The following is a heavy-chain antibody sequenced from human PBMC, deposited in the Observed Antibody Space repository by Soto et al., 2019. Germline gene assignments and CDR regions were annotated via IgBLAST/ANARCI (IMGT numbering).Heavy chain of an antibody. Sequence: ASVKVSCKASGYTYTSYYMHWVRQAPGQGLEWMGIINPSGGSTSYAQKFQGRVTMTRDTSTSTVYMELSSLRSEDTAVYYCARVPGIAAAGTEEWFDPWGQGTLLTVSS. V-gene: IGHV1-46*01. CDR3: ARVPGIAAAGTEEWFDP. D-gene: IGHD6-13*01. CDR2: INPSGGST. J-gene: IGHJ5*02. CDR1: GYTYTSYY.